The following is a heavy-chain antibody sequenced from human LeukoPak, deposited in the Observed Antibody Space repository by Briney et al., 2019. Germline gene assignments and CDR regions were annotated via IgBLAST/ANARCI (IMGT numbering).Heavy chain of an antibody. CDR1: GCTFTSYD. Sequence: GASVKVSCKASGCTFTSYDINWVRQATGQGLEWMGWMNLNSGNTGYAQKVQGRGTMTRNSSIGTAYMELRSLRSEDTAVDYCARVYCGGDSFYYYYYGMDVWGQRTTVTVSS. J-gene: IGHJ6*02. D-gene: IGHD2-21*02. CDR2: MNLNSGNT. V-gene: IGHV1-8*01. CDR3: ARVYCGGDSFYYYYYGMDV.